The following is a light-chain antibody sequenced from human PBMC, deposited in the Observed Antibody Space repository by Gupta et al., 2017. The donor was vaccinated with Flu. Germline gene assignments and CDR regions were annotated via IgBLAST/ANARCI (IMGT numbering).Light chain of an antibody. CDR3: GSSDSSMSAWV. J-gene: IGLJ3*02. V-gene: IGLV1-51*02. CDR1: SANVGNNY. Sequence: KVTISSSGSSANVGNNYVSWYQHRTATGPKLLMYENNRRPSGIPDRFSGSRADTSATPGTTGLQTGDEADYYCGSSDSSMSAWVFGGGTKLTVL. CDR2: ENN.